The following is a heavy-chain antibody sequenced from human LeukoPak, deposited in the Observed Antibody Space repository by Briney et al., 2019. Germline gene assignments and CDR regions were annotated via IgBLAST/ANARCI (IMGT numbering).Heavy chain of an antibody. Sequence: PSETLSLTCTVSGGSISSYYWSWIRQPPGKGLEWIGYIYYSGSTNYNPSLKSRVTISVDTSKNQSSLKLSSVTAADTAVYYCARDVVVVVPAAMGASYYYYGMDVWGKGTTVTVSS. D-gene: IGHD2-2*01. CDR3: ARDVVVVVPAAMGASYYYYGMDV. CDR1: GGSISSYY. V-gene: IGHV4-59*01. J-gene: IGHJ6*04. CDR2: IYYSGST.